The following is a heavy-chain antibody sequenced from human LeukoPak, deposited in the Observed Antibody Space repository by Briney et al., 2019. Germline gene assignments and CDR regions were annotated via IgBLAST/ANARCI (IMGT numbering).Heavy chain of an antibody. CDR3: ARGRGPYGSGSYRLDY. Sequence: SVKVSCKASGGTFSSYAISWVRQAPGQGLEWMGRIIPILGIANYAQKFQGRVTITADKSTGTAYMELSSLRSEDTAVYYCARGRGPYGSGSYRLDYWGQGTLVTVSS. D-gene: IGHD3-10*01. V-gene: IGHV1-69*04. CDR1: GGTFSSYA. J-gene: IGHJ4*02. CDR2: IIPILGIA.